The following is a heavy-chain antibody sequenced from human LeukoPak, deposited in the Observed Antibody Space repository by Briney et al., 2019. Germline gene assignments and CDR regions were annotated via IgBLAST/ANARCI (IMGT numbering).Heavy chain of an antibody. V-gene: IGHV3-23*01. CDR1: GFTFSSYA. J-gene: IGHJ4*03. CDR2: ISGSGGST. Sequence: QTGGSLRLSCAASGFTFSSYALSWVRQAPGKGLEWVSAISGSGGSTYYADSVKGRFTISRDNSKNTLYLQMNSLRAEDTAVYYCAKGQKQWLVRTSSFDYWGQGITVTVSS. D-gene: IGHD6-19*01. CDR3: AKGQKQWLVRTSSFDY.